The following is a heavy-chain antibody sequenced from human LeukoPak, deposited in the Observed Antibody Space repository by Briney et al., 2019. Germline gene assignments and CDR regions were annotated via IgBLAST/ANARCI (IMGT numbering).Heavy chain of an antibody. V-gene: IGHV3-30*18. Sequence: GGSLRLSCAASGFTFSSYGMRWVRQAPGKGLEWVAVISYDGSNKYYADSVKGRFTISRDNSKNTLYLQMNSLRAEDTAVYYCAKDRGVVTTSNYFDYWGQGTLVTVSS. D-gene: IGHD4-23*01. J-gene: IGHJ4*02. CDR1: GFTFSSYG. CDR2: ISYDGSNK. CDR3: AKDRGVVTTSNYFDY.